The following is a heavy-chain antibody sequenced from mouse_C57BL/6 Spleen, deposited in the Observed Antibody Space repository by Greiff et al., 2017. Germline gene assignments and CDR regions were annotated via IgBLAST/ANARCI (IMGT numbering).Heavy chain of an antibody. CDR1: GYTFTNYW. J-gene: IGHJ2*01. CDR2: IYPGGGYT. CDR3: ARRSTMVTTEYYFDY. V-gene: IGHV1-63*01. D-gene: IGHD2-2*01. Sequence: VQLQQSGAELVRPGTSVKMSCKASGYTFTNYWIGWAKQRPGHGLEWIGDIYPGGGYTNYNEKFKGKATLTADKSSSTAYMQFSSLTSEDSAIYYCARRSTMVTTEYYFDYWGQGTTLTVSS.